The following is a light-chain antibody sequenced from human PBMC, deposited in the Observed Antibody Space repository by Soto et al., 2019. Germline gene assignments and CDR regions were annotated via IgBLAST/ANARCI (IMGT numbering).Light chain of an antibody. CDR2: GAT. CDR3: QQYNNWPRT. CDR1: QSVSSN. Sequence: EIVMTQSPATLSVSPGERATLSCRASQSVSSNLACYQQKPGQAPRLLIHGATTRATGIPARFSGSGSGTEFTLTISSLQSEDFAVYYCQQYNNWPRTFGQGTKVDIK. V-gene: IGKV3-15*01. J-gene: IGKJ1*01.